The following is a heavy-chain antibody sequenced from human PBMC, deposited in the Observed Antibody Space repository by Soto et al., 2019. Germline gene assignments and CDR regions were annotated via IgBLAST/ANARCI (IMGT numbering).Heavy chain of an antibody. D-gene: IGHD3-3*01. CDR1: GFDFSDFH. V-gene: IGHV3-11*01. Sequence: KPGGSLRLSCVASGFDFSDFHMSWIRQAPGKGLEWVSYISSRGSSIYYADSVKGRFTISRDNAKNSLYLQMNGLRAEDTAVYYCARGYYDFWSGYYISPYGMDVWGQGTTVTVS. CDR2: ISSRGSSI. CDR3: ARGYYDFWSGYYISPYGMDV. J-gene: IGHJ6*02.